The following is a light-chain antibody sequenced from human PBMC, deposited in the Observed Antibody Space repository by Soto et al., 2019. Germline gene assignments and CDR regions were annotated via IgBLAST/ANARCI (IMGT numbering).Light chain of an antibody. CDR3: HKYHSYSS. CDR2: KAS. J-gene: IGKJ1*01. V-gene: IGKV1-5*03. Sequence: DIQMTQSPSTLSASVGDRVTITCRASQSIGSWLAWFQQKPGKAPKVLIYKASSLESGVPSRLSGSGSGTEFTLTISRMKNAHFANYYCHKYHSYSSFGQGTKVDIK. CDR1: QSIGSW.